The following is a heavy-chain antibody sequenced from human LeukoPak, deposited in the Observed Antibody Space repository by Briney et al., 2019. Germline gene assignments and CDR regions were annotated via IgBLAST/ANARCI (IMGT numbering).Heavy chain of an antibody. J-gene: IGHJ6*02. Sequence: GGSLRLSCAASGFVVSENYMSWVRQAPGKELEWVSTVYSGGLTFYADPVKGRFTISRDNSKNTLYLQMSSLRAEGTAVYYCVRDRWPGLGDFWGQGTTVTVSS. CDR1: GFVVSENY. CDR2: VYSGGLT. D-gene: IGHD6-19*01. CDR3: VRDRWPGLGDF. V-gene: IGHV3-66*01.